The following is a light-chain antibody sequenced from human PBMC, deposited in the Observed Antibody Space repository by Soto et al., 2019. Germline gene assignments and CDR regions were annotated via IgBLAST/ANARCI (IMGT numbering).Light chain of an antibody. CDR3: QQYGSSPWT. CDR2: GAS. V-gene: IGKV3-20*01. Sequence: EIVLTQSPGTLSLSPGERDTLSCRASQSVTSTSLAWYQQKPGQAPRLLIYGASSRATGIPDRFSGSGSGTDFTLTISRLEPEDFAVYYCQQYGSSPWTFGQGTKVDIK. J-gene: IGKJ1*01. CDR1: QSVTSTS.